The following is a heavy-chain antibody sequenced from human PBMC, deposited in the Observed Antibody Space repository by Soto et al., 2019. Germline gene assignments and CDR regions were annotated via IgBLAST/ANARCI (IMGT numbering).Heavy chain of an antibody. CDR1: GGSFSGYD. D-gene: IGHD3-22*01. V-gene: IGHV4-34*01. J-gene: IGHJ3*02. Sequence: PSETLSLPGAGYGGSFSGYDCSWIRQPPWKGLEWIGEINHSGITNYNPYLKSRVTISVDTSKNQFSLKLSSVTAADTAVYYCARGTRVYPTYHYYSSGSPPGIWGQVTMFTV. CDR2: INHSGIT. CDR3: ARGTRVYPTYHYYSSGSPPGI.